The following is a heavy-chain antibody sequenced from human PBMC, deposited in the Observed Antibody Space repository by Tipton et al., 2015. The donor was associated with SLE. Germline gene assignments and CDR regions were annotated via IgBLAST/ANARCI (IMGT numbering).Heavy chain of an antibody. J-gene: IGHJ4*02. V-gene: IGHV4-59*11. Sequence: TLSLTCTVSGGSISSHYWSWIRQPPGKGLEWIGYIYYSGSTNYNPSLKSRVTISVDTSKNQFSLKLSSVTTADTAVYYCARDRVGVAPFDYWGQGTLVTVSS. D-gene: IGHD3-3*01. CDR3: ARDRVGVAPFDY. CDR2: IYYSGST. CDR1: GGSISSHY.